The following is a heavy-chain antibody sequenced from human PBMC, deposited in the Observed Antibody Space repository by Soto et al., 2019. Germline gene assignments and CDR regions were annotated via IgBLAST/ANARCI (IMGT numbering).Heavy chain of an antibody. CDR2: IYPSGGST. CDR1: GYTFTNYY. J-gene: IGHJ4*02. V-gene: IGHV1-46*01. Sequence: ASVQVSCKASGYTFTNYYMHWVRQAPGQGLEWMGIIYPSGGSTRNAQKFQGRVTMTRDTSTSTVYMELSSLRSEDTAVYYCARDFSGPMDYWGRGTLVTVSS. D-gene: IGHD3-10*01. CDR3: ARDFSGPMDY.